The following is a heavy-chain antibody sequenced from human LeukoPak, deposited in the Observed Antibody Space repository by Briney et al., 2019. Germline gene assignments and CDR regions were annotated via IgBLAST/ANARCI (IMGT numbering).Heavy chain of an antibody. V-gene: IGHV4-34*01. CDR3: ARHTYYYDSSGYYYLD. CDR2: INHSGST. D-gene: IGHD3-22*01. J-gene: IGHJ4*02. CDR1: GGSFSGYY. Sequence: PSETLSLTCAVYGGSFSGYYWSWIRQPPGKGLEWIGEINHSGSTNYNPSLKSRVTISVDTSKNQFSLKLSSVTAADTAVYYCARHTYYYDSSGYYYLDWGQGTLVTVSS.